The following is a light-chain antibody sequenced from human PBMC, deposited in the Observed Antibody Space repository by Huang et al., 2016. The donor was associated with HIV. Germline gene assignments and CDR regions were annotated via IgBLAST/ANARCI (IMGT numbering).Light chain of an antibody. J-gene: IGKJ1*01. V-gene: IGKV1-39*01. CDR3: QQTFNTPRT. CDR2: ASS. Sequence: DIQMTQSPSSLSASVGDRVTITCRASQTINTYLNWYQQKAGKAPQLLIYASSSLHSGVPSRFSGSGSGTDFTLTISGLQREDFATYFCQQTFNTPRTFGQGTRVEIK. CDR1: QTINTY.